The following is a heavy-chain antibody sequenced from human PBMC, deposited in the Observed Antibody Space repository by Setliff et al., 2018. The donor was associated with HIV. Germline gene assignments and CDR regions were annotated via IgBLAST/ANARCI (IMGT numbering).Heavy chain of an antibody. J-gene: IGHJ6*03. Sequence: ASVKVSCKASGFPFINYHITWVRQAPGQGLEWVGSISASSVNTNYTQGRVTMTTDISTTTAYMELRSLRSGDTAVYYCARVPVSSYYYYMDVWGAGTTVTVSS. V-gene: IGHV1-18*01. CDR3: ARVPVSSYYYYMDV. D-gene: IGHD6-13*01. CDR2: ISASSVNT. CDR1: GFPFINYH.